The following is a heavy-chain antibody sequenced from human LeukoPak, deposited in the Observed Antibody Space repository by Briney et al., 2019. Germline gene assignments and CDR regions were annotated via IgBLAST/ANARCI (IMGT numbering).Heavy chain of an antibody. CDR3: ARVMIPGGMRDSYYYYGMDV. CDR2: INPNSGGT. Sequence: ASVKVSCKAPGYTLTGYYMHWVRQAPGQGLEWMGWINPNSGGTNYAQKFQGRVTMTRDTSISTAYMELSRLRSDDTAVYYCARVMIPGGMRDSYYYYGMDVWGQGTTVTVSS. J-gene: IGHJ6*02. CDR1: GYTLTGYY. V-gene: IGHV1-2*02. D-gene: IGHD3-3*01.